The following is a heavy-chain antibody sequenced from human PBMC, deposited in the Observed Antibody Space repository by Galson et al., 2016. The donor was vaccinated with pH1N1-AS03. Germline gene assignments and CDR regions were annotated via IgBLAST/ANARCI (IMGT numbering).Heavy chain of an antibody. V-gene: IGHV3-23*01. Sequence: SLRLSCAASGFILSNYAMRWVRQAPGKGLEWVSAITSRGSTYYADSVKGRFTISSDNSTNTLDLQMNSLRAEDTAVYYCAKDPIQYGDYVWYFDYWGQGTLVTVSS. CDR1: GFILSNYA. J-gene: IGHJ4*02. CDR3: AKDPIQYGDYVWYFDY. D-gene: IGHD4-17*01. CDR2: ITSRGST.